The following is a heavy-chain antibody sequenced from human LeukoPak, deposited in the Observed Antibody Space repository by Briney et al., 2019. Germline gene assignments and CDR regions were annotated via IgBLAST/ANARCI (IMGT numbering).Heavy chain of an antibody. D-gene: IGHD3-10*01. Sequence: TTSETLSLTCTVSGGSISSINYYWGWIRQPPGKGLEWIGSIYNSGSTYYNPSLKSRVTISIDTSKNQFSLKLSSVTAADTAVYYCARAYYGSGSSTSYYYYYMDVWGKGTTVTVSS. CDR2: IYNSGST. J-gene: IGHJ6*03. V-gene: IGHV4-39*07. CDR1: GGSISSINYY. CDR3: ARAYYGSGSSTSYYYYYMDV.